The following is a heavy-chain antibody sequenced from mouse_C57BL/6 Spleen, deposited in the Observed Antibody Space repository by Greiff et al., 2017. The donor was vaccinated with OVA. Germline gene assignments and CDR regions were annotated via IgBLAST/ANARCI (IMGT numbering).Heavy chain of an antibody. CDR1: GYTFTSYW. CDR2: IDPSDSYT. J-gene: IGHJ3*01. V-gene: IGHV1-69*01. CDR3: ARGDSSGYSLFAY. Sequence: QVQLKQPGAELVMPGASVKLSCKASGYTFTSYWMHWVKQRPGQGLEWIGEIDPSDSYTNYNQKFKGKSTLTVDKSSSTAYMQLSSLTSEDSAVYYCARGDSSGYSLFAYWGQGTLVTVSA. D-gene: IGHD3-2*02.